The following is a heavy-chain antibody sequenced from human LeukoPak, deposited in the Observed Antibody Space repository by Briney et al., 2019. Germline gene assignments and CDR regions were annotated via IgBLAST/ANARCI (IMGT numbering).Heavy chain of an antibody. CDR3: ARDRGYYDSSGGDY. Sequence: PGRSLRLSCAASGFTFSSYGMHWVRQAPGKGLEWVAVIWYDGSNKYYADSVKGRFTISRDNSKNMLYLQMNSLRAEDTAVYYCARDRGYYDSSGGDYWGQGTLVTVSS. D-gene: IGHD3-22*01. V-gene: IGHV3-33*01. J-gene: IGHJ4*02. CDR1: GFTFSSYG. CDR2: IWYDGSNK.